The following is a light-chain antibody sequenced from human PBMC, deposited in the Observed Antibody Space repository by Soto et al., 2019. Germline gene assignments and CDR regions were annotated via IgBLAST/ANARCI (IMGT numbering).Light chain of an antibody. J-gene: IGKJ1*01. V-gene: IGKV1-5*03. CDR3: QQYNSYPWT. CDR1: QSISSW. Sequence: DIQMTQSPSTLSASLGDRATITCRASQSISSWLAWYQQKPGKAPKLLIYKASTLESGVPSSFSGSGSGTEFTLTISSLQPEDFATYYCQQYNSYPWTFGQGTKVDIK. CDR2: KAS.